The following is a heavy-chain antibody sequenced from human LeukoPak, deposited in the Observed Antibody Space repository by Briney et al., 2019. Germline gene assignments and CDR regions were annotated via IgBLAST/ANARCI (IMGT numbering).Heavy chain of an antibody. CDR2: IYTSGST. J-gene: IGHJ4*02. CDR3: ARDLSWYYFDY. V-gene: IGHV4-61*02. Sequence: SQTLSLTCTVSGGSISSGSYYWSWIRQPAGKGLEWIGRIYTSGSTNYNPSLKSRVTISVDTSKNQFSLKLSSVTAADTAVYYCARDLSWYYFDYWGQGTLVTVSS. CDR1: GGSISSGSYY. D-gene: IGHD6-13*01.